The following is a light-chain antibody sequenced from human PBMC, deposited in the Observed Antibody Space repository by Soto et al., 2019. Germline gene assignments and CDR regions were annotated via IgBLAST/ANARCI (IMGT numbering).Light chain of an antibody. Sequence: EVVMRQSPATLSVSPGEGATLSCRASQSVSSNLAWYQQKPGQAPRLLIYDASNTATGIPARFSGSGSGTDFTLTISSLEPEDFAVYYCQQRSNWTLTFGGGTKVDIK. V-gene: IGKV3-11*01. CDR3: QQRSNWTLT. J-gene: IGKJ4*01. CDR1: QSVSSN. CDR2: DAS.